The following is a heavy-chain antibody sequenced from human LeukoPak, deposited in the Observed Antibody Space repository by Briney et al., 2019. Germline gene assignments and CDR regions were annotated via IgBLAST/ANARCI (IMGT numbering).Heavy chain of an antibody. CDR2: ISGSGGST. V-gene: IGHV3-23*01. Sequence: GGSLRLSCAASGFTSSSYAMSWVRQAPGKGLEWVSAISGSGGSTYYADSVKGRFTISRDNSKNTLYLQMNSLRAEDTAVYYCAKNTGYYYYGMDVWGQGTTVTVSS. D-gene: IGHD5-18*01. J-gene: IGHJ6*02. CDR3: AKNTGYYYYGMDV. CDR1: GFTSSSYA.